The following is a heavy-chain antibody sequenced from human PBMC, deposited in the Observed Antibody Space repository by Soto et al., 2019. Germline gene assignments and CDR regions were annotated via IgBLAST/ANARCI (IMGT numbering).Heavy chain of an antibody. V-gene: IGHV4-59*01. D-gene: IGHD6-13*01. J-gene: IGHJ4*02. CDR1: GGSISSYY. Sequence: QVQLQESGPGPVTPSETLSLTCTVSGGSISSYYWNWIRQPPGKGLEWIGYLYYSGSTNYNPSLKSRVTISVDTSKNQSSLKLSSVTAADAAVYYCASSTAAGERHWVQGPLVTVSS. CDR2: LYYSGST. CDR3: ASSTAAGERH.